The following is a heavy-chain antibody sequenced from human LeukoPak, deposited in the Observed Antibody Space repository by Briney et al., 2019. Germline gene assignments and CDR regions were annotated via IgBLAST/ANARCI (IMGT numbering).Heavy chain of an antibody. CDR2: IYYSGST. Sequence: SETLSLTCTVSGGSISSYYWSWIRQPPGKGLEWIGYIYYSGSTNYNSSLKSRVTISVDTSKNQFSLKLSSVTAADTAVYYCARRASGSLSFDYWGQGTLVTVSS. J-gene: IGHJ4*02. V-gene: IGHV4-59*08. CDR3: ARRASGSLSFDY. CDR1: GGSISSYY. D-gene: IGHD1-26*01.